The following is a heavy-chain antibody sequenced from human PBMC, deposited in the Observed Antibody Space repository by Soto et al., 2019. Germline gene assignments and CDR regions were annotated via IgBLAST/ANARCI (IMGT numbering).Heavy chain of an antibody. J-gene: IGHJ2*01. Sequence: QVQLVQSGAEVKKPGASVKVSCKASGYTFTSYDINWVRQATGQGLEWMGWMNPNSGNTGYAQKFQGRVTMTRNTSISTAYMELSSLRSEDAAVYYWARTIAVAGTWDWYFDLWGSGTLVTVSS. D-gene: IGHD6-19*01. CDR2: MNPNSGNT. CDR3: ARTIAVAGTWDWYFDL. CDR1: GYTFTSYD. V-gene: IGHV1-8*01.